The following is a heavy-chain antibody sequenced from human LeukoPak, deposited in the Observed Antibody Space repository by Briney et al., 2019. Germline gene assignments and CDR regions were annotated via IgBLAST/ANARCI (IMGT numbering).Heavy chain of an antibody. D-gene: IGHD3-22*01. CDR1: GFTFSSYG. V-gene: IGHV3-33*01. CDR3: ARDFGYDSSGYYYAPAPFDY. CDR2: IWYDGSNK. Sequence: GGSLRLSCAASGFTFSSYGMHWVRQAPGKGLEWVAVIWYDGSNKYYADSVKGRFTISRDNSKNTLYLQMNSLRAEDTAVYYCARDFGYDSSGYYYAPAPFDYWGQGTLVTVSS. J-gene: IGHJ4*02.